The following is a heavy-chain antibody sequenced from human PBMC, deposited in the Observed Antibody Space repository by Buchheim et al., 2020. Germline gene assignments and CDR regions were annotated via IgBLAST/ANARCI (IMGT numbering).Heavy chain of an antibody. V-gene: IGHV4-4*02. Sequence: QVQLQESGPGLVKPSGTLSLTCAVSGGSISSSNWWSWVRQPPGKGLEWIGEIYHSGSTNYNPSLKSRVTISVDKSKNQFSLKLRSVTAADTAVYYCARDHVLGYCSSTSCYTAYYYYYGMDVWGQGTT. CDR3: ARDHVLGYCSSTSCYTAYYYYYGMDV. CDR1: GGSISSSNW. CDR2: IYHSGST. D-gene: IGHD2-2*02. J-gene: IGHJ6*02.